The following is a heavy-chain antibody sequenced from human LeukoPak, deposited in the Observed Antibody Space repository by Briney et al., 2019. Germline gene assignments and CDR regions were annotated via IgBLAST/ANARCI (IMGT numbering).Heavy chain of an antibody. Sequence: GGSLRLSCGASGFTFSTYWMHWVRQAPGKGLVWVSGINGDGGGTSNADSVKGRFTISRDNAKNTLSLQMNSLRAEDTAVYYCAREGSGTFAYWGQGTLVTVSS. CDR1: GFTFSTYW. V-gene: IGHV3-74*01. J-gene: IGHJ4*02. D-gene: IGHD6-25*01. CDR3: AREGSGTFAY. CDR2: INGDGGGT.